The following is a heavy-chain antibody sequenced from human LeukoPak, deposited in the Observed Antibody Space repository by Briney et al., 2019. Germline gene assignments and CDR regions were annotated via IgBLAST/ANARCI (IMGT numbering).Heavy chain of an antibody. CDR1: GFTFSSYA. CDR3: AKSRGYSYGYGGEAFDI. Sequence: GGSLRLSCAASGFTFSSYAMSWVRQAPGKGLEWVSAISGGGGSTYYADSVHGRFTISRDNSKNTLYLQMNSLRAEDTAVYCCAKSRGYSYGYGGEAFDIWGQGTMVTVSS. D-gene: IGHD5-18*01. V-gene: IGHV3-23*01. CDR2: ISGGGGST. J-gene: IGHJ3*02.